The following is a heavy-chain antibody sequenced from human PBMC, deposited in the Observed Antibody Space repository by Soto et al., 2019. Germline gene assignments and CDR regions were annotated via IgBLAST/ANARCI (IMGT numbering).Heavy chain of an antibody. Sequence: SVKPSCKAPGGTFSSYAISWARQAPEQGLEWMGGIIPIFGTANYAQKFQGRVTITADESTSTAYMELSSLRSEDTAVYYCARENYYDSSGPRPSNWFDPWGQGTLVTVS. J-gene: IGHJ5*02. CDR1: GGTFSSYA. CDR3: ARENYYDSSGPRPSNWFDP. V-gene: IGHV1-69*13. D-gene: IGHD3-22*01. CDR2: IIPIFGTA.